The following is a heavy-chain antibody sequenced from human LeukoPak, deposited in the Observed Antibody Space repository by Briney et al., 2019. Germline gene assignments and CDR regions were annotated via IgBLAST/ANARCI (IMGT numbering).Heavy chain of an antibody. Sequence: PSETLSLTYTVSGGSISSGGYYWSWIRQPPGKGLGWSGYIYHSGSTYYNPSLKSRVTISVDRSKNQFSLKLSSVTAADTAVYYCARLVAGQYYGSGNWFDPWGQGTLVTVSS. CDR1: GGSISSGGYY. D-gene: IGHD3-10*01. V-gene: IGHV4-30-2*01. J-gene: IGHJ5*02. CDR3: ARLVAGQYYGSGNWFDP. CDR2: IYHSGST.